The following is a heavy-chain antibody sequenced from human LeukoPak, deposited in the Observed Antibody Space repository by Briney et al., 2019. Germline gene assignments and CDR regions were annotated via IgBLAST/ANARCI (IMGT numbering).Heavy chain of an antibody. J-gene: IGHJ4*02. D-gene: IGHD5-24*01. CDR1: GGSISSYY. CDR3: ASRRGRDGYNFYDY. Sequence: SETLSLTCTVSGGSISSYYWSWIRQPPGKGLEWIGYIYYSGSTNYSPSLKSRVTISVDTSKNQFSLKLSSVTAADTAVYYCASRRGRDGYNFYDYWGQGTLVTVSS. V-gene: IGHV4-59*01. CDR2: IYYSGST.